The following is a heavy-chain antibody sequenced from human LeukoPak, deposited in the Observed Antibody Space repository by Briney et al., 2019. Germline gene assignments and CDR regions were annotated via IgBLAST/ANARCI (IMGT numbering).Heavy chain of an antibody. D-gene: IGHD4-23*01. CDR1: GFTFSGYA. Sequence: PGGSLRLSCAASGFTFSGYAMSWVRQAPGKELEWVSGISGRGDNTYYADSVKGRFTISRDNSKNTLRLQMNSLRDEDTAVYYCAKRVQGNTGPFHCWGQGTLASVSS. CDR3: AKRVQGNTGPFHC. V-gene: IGHV3-23*01. J-gene: IGHJ4*02. CDR2: ISGRGDNT.